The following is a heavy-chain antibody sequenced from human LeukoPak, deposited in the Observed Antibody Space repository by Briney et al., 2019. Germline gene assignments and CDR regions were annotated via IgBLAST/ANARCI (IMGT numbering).Heavy chain of an antibody. CDR2: IIPIFGTA. J-gene: IGHJ4*02. V-gene: IGHV1-69*13. CDR1: GGTFSSYT. D-gene: IGHD6-19*01. CDR3: ARARAAVAEFDY. Sequence: ASVKVSCKASGGTFSSYTISWVRQAPGQGLEWMGGIIPIFGTANYAQKFQGRVTITADESTSTAYMELSSLRSEDTAVYYCARARAAVAEFDYWGQGTLVTVSS.